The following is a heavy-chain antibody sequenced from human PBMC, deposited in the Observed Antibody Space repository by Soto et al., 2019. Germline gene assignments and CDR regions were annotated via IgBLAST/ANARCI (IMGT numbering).Heavy chain of an antibody. CDR1: GQSFSGHS. J-gene: IGHJ4*02. V-gene: IGHV4-34*01. Sequence: QVQLQQWGAGLVKPSETLSLSCAVYGQSFSGHSWAWIRQPPGKGLGWIGEINESGCTNYNPSPKSPVTVSTDTSKNQVSLKLSSVSAADTAAYFCARGSGIVALPGELEDVNYDYWGQGTLVNVSS. D-gene: IGHD1-1*01. CDR2: INESGCT. CDR3: ARGSGIVALPGELEDVNYDY.